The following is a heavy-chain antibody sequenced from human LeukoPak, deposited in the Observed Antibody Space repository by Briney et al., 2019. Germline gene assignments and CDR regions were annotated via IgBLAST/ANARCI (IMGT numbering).Heavy chain of an antibody. CDR2: IYNSGHT. D-gene: IGHD4-17*01. Sequence: TSETLSLTCTVSGGSISNYYWSGIRQPPGKGLEWIGYIYNSGHTNYNPSLKSRVTISEDTSKNQLSLKLSSVTAADTAVYYCARAAVTTSRYFQHWGQGTLVTVSS. CDR1: GGSISNYY. J-gene: IGHJ1*01. V-gene: IGHV4-59*01. CDR3: ARAAVTTSRYFQH.